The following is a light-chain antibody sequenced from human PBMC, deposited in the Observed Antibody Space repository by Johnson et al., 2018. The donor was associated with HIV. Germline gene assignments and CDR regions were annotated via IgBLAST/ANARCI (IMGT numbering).Light chain of an antibody. CDR3: GTWDSSLGASYV. CDR1: SSNIGNNY. Sequence: QSVLTQPPSVSAATGQKVTISCSGSSSNIGNNYVSWYQQLPGTAPKLLIYDNNKRPSGIPDRFSGSKSGTSATLGITGLQTGDEADYYCGTWDSSLGASYVFGTGTKVTVL. V-gene: IGLV1-51*01. J-gene: IGLJ1*01. CDR2: DNN.